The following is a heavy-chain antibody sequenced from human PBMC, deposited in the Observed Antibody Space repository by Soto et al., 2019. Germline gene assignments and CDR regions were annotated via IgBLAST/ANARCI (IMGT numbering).Heavy chain of an antibody. V-gene: IGHV4-59*01. Sequence: SETLSLTCTVSGDSISAYSWSWVRQPPGKGLEWIGYIYYSGSTNYNPSLKSRVTISVDTSKNQFSLKLSSVTAADTAVYYCAREVYCISTSCRQTFDYWGQGTLVTVSS. CDR1: GDSISAYS. J-gene: IGHJ4*02. CDR3: AREVYCISTSCRQTFDY. D-gene: IGHD2-2*01. CDR2: IYYSGST.